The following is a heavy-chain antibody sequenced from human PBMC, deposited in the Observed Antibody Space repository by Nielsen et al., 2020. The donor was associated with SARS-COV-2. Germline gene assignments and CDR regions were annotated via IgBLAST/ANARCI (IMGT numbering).Heavy chain of an antibody. D-gene: IGHD2-2*01. Sequence: ESLKIPCSAPGITFSSYAMHWVRQAPGKGLEYVSATSSNGGSTYYADSVKGRFTISRDNSKNTLYLQMSSLRAEDTAVYYCSSTSSSYYYYYYMDVWGKGTTVTVSS. V-gene: IGHV3-64D*09. CDR1: GITFSSYA. CDR3: SSTSSSYYYYYYMDV. CDR2: TSSNGGST. J-gene: IGHJ6*03.